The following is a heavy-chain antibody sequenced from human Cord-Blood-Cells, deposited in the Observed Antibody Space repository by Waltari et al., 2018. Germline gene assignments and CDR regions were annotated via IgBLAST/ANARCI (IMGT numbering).Heavy chain of an antibody. CDR3: ARDSGNWYFDL. V-gene: IGHV4-61*08. CDR1: GGSVSSGGSY. J-gene: IGHJ2*01. D-gene: IGHD1-26*01. CDR2: IYYSGIT. Sequence: QVQLWESGPGLVKASETLSLTCTDPGGSVSSGGSYWRWIRQPPGKGLEWIGYIYYSGITNYNPSLKIRVTISVETCKNQFSLKLGSVTAADTPVYYWARDSGNWYFDLWGRGTLVTVSS.